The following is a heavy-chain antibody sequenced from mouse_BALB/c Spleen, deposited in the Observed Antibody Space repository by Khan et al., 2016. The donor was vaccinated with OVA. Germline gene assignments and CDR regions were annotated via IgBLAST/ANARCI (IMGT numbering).Heavy chain of an antibody. V-gene: IGHV2-9*02. CDR1: GFSLTSYG. D-gene: IGHD1-3*01. Sequence: QVQLMQSGPGLVAPSQSLSLTCTVSGFSLTSYGVHWVRQPPGKGLEWLGVIWAGGSTNYNSALMSRLSISNDNSKSQVFLQLNSLQTDDTATYYCARLEDIWGQGTTLTVSS. CDR2: IWAGGST. CDR3: ARLEDI. J-gene: IGHJ2*01.